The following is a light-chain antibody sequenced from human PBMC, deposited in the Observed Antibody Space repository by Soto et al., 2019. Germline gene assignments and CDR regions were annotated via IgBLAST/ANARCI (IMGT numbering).Light chain of an antibody. CDR2: EVS. CDR1: SSDVGGYNY. J-gene: IGLJ3*02. Sequence: QSALTQPASVSGSPGQSITISCTGTSSDVGGYNYVSWYQQHPGKAPKLMIYEVSNRPSGVSDRFSGSKSDNTASLTISGLQAEDEADYYCSSYTSSNTGVFGGGTKLTVL. CDR3: SSYTSSNTGV. V-gene: IGLV2-14*01.